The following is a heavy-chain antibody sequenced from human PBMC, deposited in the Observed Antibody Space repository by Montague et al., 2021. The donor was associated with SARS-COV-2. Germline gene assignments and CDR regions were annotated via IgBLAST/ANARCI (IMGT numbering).Heavy chain of an antibody. CDR2: XDWXDDK. CDR3: ARMVTIFSLGGYYYYYGMDV. CDR1: GFSLSTSGMC. J-gene: IGHJ6*02. D-gene: IGHD3-9*01. V-gene: IGHV2-70*01. Sequence: PALVKPTQTLTLTCTFSGFSLSTSGMCVSWIRQPPGKALEWLALXDWXDDKYYSTSLKTRLTISKDTSKNPVVLTMTNMDPVDTATYYCARMVTIFSLGGYYYYYGMDVWGQGTTVTVSS.